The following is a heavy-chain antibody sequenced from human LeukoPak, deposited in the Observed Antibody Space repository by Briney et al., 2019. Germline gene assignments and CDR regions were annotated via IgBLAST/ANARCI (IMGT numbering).Heavy chain of an antibody. Sequence: GGSLRLSCAASGFTFSTYWMYWVRQAPGKGLVWVSHINSDGSSTTYADSVKGRFTISRDNAKNTLYLQMNSLRAEDTAVYYCTRGSAGGAFDIWGQGTMVTVSS. CDR1: GFTFSTYW. V-gene: IGHV3-74*01. CDR2: INSDGSST. D-gene: IGHD3-10*01. J-gene: IGHJ3*02. CDR3: TRGSAGGAFDI.